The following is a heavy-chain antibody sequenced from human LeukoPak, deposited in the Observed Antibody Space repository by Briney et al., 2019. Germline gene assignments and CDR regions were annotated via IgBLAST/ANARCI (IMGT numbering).Heavy chain of an antibody. CDR2: ISYDGSNK. J-gene: IGHJ4*02. Sequence: PGGSLRLSCAASGFTFSSYGMHWVRQAPGKGLEWVAVISYDGSNKYYADSVKGRFTISRDNSKNTLYLQMNSLRAEDTAVYYCARGGDSSGYYLAYWGQGTLVTVSS. V-gene: IGHV3-30*03. D-gene: IGHD3-22*01. CDR1: GFTFSSYG. CDR3: ARGGDSSGYYLAY.